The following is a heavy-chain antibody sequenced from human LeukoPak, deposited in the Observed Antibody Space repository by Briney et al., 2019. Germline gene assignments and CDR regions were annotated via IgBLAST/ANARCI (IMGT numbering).Heavy chain of an antibody. V-gene: IGHV3-53*01. CDR1: RFTVSSNY. Sequence: GGSLRLSCAASRFTVSSNYMSWVRQAPGKGLEWVSVIYSGGSTYYADSVKGRFTISSDNSKNTLYLQMNSLRAEDTAVYYCARVGGFEYFQYWGQGTLVTVSS. CDR3: ARVGGFEYFQY. D-gene: IGHD3-16*01. CDR2: IYSGGST. J-gene: IGHJ1*01.